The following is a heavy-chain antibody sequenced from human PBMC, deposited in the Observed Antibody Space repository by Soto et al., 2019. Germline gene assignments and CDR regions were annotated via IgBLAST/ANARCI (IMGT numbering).Heavy chain of an antibody. CDR3: ARDFGYSGSIDY. D-gene: IGHD1-26*01. CDR1: GGSISSSNW. V-gene: IGHV4-4*02. Sequence: LCGGSISSSNWWSWVRQPPGKGLEWIGEIYHSGSTNYNPSLKSRVTISVDKSKNQFSLKLSSVTAADTAVYYCARDFGYSGSIDYWGQGTLVTVSS. CDR2: IYHSGST. J-gene: IGHJ4*02.